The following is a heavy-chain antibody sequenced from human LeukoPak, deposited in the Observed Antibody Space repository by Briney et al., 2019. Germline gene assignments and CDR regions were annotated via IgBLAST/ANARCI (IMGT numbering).Heavy chain of an antibody. D-gene: IGHD3-3*01. V-gene: IGHV4-4*07. J-gene: IGHJ4*02. CDR2: IYTSGST. Sequence: TSETLSLICSVSGGSISGYYWSWIRQPAGKGLEWIGRIYTSGSTNYNPSLKSRVTMSVDTSKNQFSLKLSYVTAADTAVYYCARSYDFWSGYSIGVWGQGTLVTVSS. CDR1: GGSISGYY. CDR3: ARSYDFWSGYSIGV.